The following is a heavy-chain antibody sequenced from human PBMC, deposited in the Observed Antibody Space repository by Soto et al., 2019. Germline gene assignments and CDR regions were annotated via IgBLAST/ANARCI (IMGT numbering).Heavy chain of an antibody. CDR3: ARGGYCSSTSCYTLYYYYGMDV. V-gene: IGHV1-2*02. CDR1: GYTFTGYY. D-gene: IGHD2-2*02. Sequence: AASVKVSCKASGYTFTGYYMHWVRQAPGQGLEWMGWINPNSGGTNYAQKFQGRVTMTRDTSISTAYMELSRLRSDDTAVYYCARGGYCSSTSCYTLYYYYGMDVWGQGTTVTVSS. CDR2: INPNSGGT. J-gene: IGHJ6*02.